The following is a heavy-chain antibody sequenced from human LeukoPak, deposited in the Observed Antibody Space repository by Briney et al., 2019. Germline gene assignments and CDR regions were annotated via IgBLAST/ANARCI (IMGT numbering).Heavy chain of an antibody. CDR2: VNAGNGNT. CDR3: ASNYGSGNFYYYYGMDV. Sequence: ASVKVCCKASGYTFTSYAMHWVRQGPGQRLEWMGWVNAGNGNTKYSQKFQGRDTITRDTSASTAYMELSSLRSEDTAVYYCASNYGSGNFYYYYGMDVWGKGTTVTVSS. CDR1: GYTFTSYA. V-gene: IGHV1-3*01. J-gene: IGHJ6*04. D-gene: IGHD3-10*01.